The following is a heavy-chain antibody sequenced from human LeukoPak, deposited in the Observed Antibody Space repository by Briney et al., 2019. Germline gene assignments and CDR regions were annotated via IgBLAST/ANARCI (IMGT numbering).Heavy chain of an antibody. V-gene: IGHV3-23*01. Sequence: GGSLRLFCAASGGTFSDYVMTWVRQAPGKGLEWVSAISGSGGSTYYADSVKGRFTISRDNSENTLYLQMNSLRAEDTAVYYCAKDRFGYSGSYFDYWGQGTLVTVSS. CDR3: AKDRFGYSGSYFDY. D-gene: IGHD1-26*01. CDR2: ISGSGGST. J-gene: IGHJ4*02. CDR1: GGTFSDYV.